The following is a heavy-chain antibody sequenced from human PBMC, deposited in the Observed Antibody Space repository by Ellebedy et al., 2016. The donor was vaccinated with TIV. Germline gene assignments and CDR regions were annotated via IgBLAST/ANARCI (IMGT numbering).Heavy chain of an antibody. Sequence: PGGSLRLSCAASGFTFSSYWMHWVRQAPGKGLVWVSRINRDGSSTSYADSVKGRFTISRYSAKNSLYLQMNSLRDEDTAVYYCARRRFFDLWGRGTLVTVSS. V-gene: IGHV3-74*01. CDR2: INRDGSST. J-gene: IGHJ2*01. CDR3: ARRRFFDL. CDR1: GFTFSSYW.